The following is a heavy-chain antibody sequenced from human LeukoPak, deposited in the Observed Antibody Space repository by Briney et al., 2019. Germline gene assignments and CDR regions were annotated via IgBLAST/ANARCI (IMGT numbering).Heavy chain of an antibody. V-gene: IGHV3-23*01. CDR1: GLTFSSSA. CDR3: AKGVYQLLPPFDY. J-gene: IGHJ4*02. D-gene: IGHD2-2*01. Sequence: PGGSLRLSCAASGLTFSSSAMSWVRQAPGKGLEWVSAISGSGVSTYYAESVKGRFNISRDNIKNTMYLQMNRLSAEDTAVYYCAKGVYQLLPPFDYWGKGTLVTVSS. CDR2: ISGSGVST.